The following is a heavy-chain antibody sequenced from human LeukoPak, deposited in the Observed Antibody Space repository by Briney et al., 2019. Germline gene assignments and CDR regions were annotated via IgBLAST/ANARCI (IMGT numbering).Heavy chain of an antibody. CDR2: VYYSGNT. CDR1: GGSFSGYY. Sequence: SETLSLTCAVYGGSFSGYYWSWLRQPPGKGLEWIGYVYYSGNTNYNPSLKSRVTISIDTSKNQFSLKLSSVTAADTAVYYCARVGDGNFDYWGQGTLVTVSS. V-gene: IGHV4-59*01. J-gene: IGHJ4*02. CDR3: ARVGDGNFDY.